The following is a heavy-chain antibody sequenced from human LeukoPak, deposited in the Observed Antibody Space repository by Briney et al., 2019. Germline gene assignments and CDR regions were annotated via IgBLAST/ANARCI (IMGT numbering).Heavy chain of an antibody. V-gene: IGHV1-69*13. J-gene: IGHJ6*03. CDR2: IIPIFGTA. D-gene: IGHD6-13*01. CDR1: GGTFSSYA. Sequence: ASVKVSCKASGGTFSSYAISWVRQAPGQGLEWMGGIIPIFGTANYAQKFQGRVTITADESTSTAYMELSSLRSEDTAVYYCASSGYSSSWYDYYYYYMDVWGKGTTVTVSS. CDR3: ASSGYSSSWYDYYYYYMDV.